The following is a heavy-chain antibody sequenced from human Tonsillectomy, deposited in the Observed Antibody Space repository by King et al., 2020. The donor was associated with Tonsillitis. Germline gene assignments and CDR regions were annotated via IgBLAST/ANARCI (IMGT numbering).Heavy chain of an antibody. CDR1: AFTVSSNY. CDR3: ASGHYVWGNYTDY. CDR2: IYGAGNT. D-gene: IGHD3-16*01. J-gene: IGHJ4*02. Sequence: VQLVESGGGLVQPGGSLRLSCAASAFTVSSNYMSWVRQAPGKGLEWVSLIYGAGNTFYADSVKGRFTISRDNSKNTLYLQMNGLRAEDTAVYYCASGHYVWGNYTDYWGQGTLVTVSS. V-gene: IGHV3-53*01.